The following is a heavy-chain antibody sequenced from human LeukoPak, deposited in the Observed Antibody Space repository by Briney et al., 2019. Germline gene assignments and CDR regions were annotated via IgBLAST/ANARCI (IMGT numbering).Heavy chain of an antibody. J-gene: IGHJ6*03. D-gene: IGHD2-15*01. Sequence: ASVKVSCKTSGYTFTDYNMHWVRQAPGLGPEWMGWIDPNRGGTNYAHRFQDRVTITRDTSISTVYMELNNLRSDDTAVYYCARDWDQLVPSKGGPPRYFYFMDVWGKGTSVIVSS. CDR3: ARDWDQLVPSKGGPPRYFYFMDV. V-gene: IGHV1-2*07. CDR2: IDPNRGGT. CDR1: GYTFTDYN.